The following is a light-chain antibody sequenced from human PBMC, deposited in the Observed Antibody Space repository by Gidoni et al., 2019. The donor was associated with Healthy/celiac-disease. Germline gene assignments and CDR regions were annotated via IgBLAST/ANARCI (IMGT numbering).Light chain of an antibody. J-gene: IGKJ3*01. CDR3: QQYDNFPFT. CDR1: QDISNY. Sequence: IQMPQSPSSLSASVGDRVTITCQASQDISNYLDWYQQKPGKAPKLLIYDASNLETGVPSRFSGSGSGTDVTFTISSLQPEDIATYYCQQYDNFPFTFGPGTKVEIK. V-gene: IGKV1-33*01. CDR2: DAS.